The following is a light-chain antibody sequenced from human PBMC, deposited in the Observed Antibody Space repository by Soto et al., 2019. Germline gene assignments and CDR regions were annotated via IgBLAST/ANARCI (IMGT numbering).Light chain of an antibody. CDR3: AAWDDSLNGYV. J-gene: IGLJ1*01. Sequence: QSVLTRPPSASGAPGQRVTISCSGSSSNIGSNTVNWYQQLPGTAPKLLIFTNNQRPSGVPDRFSGSKSGTSGSLAISGLQSEDEADYYCAAWDDSLNGYVFGTGTKVTVL. V-gene: IGLV1-44*01. CDR1: SSNIGSNT. CDR2: TNN.